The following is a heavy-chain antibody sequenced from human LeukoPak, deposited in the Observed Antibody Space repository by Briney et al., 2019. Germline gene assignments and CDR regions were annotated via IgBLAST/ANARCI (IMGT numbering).Heavy chain of an antibody. CDR3: AKDNRRLSTYYGSGSYLRSYGMDV. CDR2: ISGSGGST. CDR1: GFTFSSYA. J-gene: IGHJ6*02. D-gene: IGHD3-10*01. Sequence: GGSLRLSCAASGFTFSSYAMSWVRQAPGKGLEWVSAISGSGGSTYYADSVKGRFTISRDNSKNTLYLQMNSLRAEDTAVYYCAKDNRRLSTYYGSGSYLRSYGMDVWGQGTTVTVSS. V-gene: IGHV3-23*01.